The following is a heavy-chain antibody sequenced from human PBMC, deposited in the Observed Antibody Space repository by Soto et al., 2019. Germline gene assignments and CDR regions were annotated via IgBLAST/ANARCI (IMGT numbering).Heavy chain of an antibody. CDR2: IYHTGTT. J-gene: IGHJ5*02. CDR1: GGSINSGVYS. V-gene: IGHV4-30-2*01. Sequence: SETMSLTCTVSGGSINSGVYSWTWIRQPPGKGLEWIGFIYHTGTTYYNPSFKSRVTISVDRSKNQFSLKLNSVTAADTAVYYWARGVNYYDSSGSSWFDPWGQGALVTVSS. D-gene: IGHD3-22*01. CDR3: ARGVNYYDSSGSSWFDP.